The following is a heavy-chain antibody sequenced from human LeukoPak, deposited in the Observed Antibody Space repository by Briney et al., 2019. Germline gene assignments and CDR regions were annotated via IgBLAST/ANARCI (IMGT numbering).Heavy chain of an antibody. J-gene: IGHJ3*02. CDR1: GYTFTSYY. CDR2: INPSGGST. V-gene: IGHV1-46*01. CDR3: ARVPSTQAFDI. Sequence: ASVKVSCKASGYTFTSYYMHWVRQAPGQGLEWMGIINPSGGSTSYAQKFQGRVTMTRDMSTSTVYMELGSLRSGDTAVYYCARVPSTQAFDIWGQGTMVTVSS. D-gene: IGHD2-2*01.